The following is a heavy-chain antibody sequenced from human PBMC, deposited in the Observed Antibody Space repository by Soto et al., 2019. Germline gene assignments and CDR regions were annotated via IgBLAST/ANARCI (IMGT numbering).Heavy chain of an antibody. Sequence: GGSLRLSCAASGFTFSSYAMSWVRQAPGKGLEWVSAISGSGGSTYYADSVKGRFTISRDNSKNTLYLQMNSLRAEDTAVYYCAKDQRVPILNGYYQPDYYYYGMDVCGQGPTVTVYS. CDR3: AKDQRVPILNGYYQPDYYYYGMDV. CDR2: ISGSGGST. D-gene: IGHD3-9*01. CDR1: GFTFSSYA. V-gene: IGHV3-23*01. J-gene: IGHJ6*02.